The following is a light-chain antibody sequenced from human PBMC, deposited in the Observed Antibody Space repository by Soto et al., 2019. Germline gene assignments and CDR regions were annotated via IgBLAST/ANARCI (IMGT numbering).Light chain of an antibody. CDR1: SRDIGGYDF. Sequence: QSVLTQPPSASGSPGQAVTISCTGTSRDIGGYDFVSWYQVRPGEAPQLIIYNVNGRPSGVPRRFSGSKSGNTASLTVSGLQAVDEADYYCSSYSENNFCVFGTGTKVTVL. J-gene: IGLJ1*01. V-gene: IGLV2-8*01. CDR2: NVN. CDR3: SSYSENNFCV.